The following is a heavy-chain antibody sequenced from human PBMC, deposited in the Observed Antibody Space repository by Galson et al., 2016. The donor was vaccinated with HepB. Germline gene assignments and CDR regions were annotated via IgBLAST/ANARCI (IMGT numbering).Heavy chain of an antibody. CDR3: ARRTVVPTAGNWFDS. CDR2: IGTAGGT. J-gene: IGHJ5*01. V-gene: IGHV3-13*01. D-gene: IGHD2-2*01. CDR1: GFTFSRYD. Sequence: SLRLSCAASGFTFSRYDMHWVRHATGKGLEWVSSIGTAGGTYYPGSVKGRCTISRENAKNSLYLQMNSLRDEETAVYYCARRTVVPTAGNWFDSWGQGTLVTASS.